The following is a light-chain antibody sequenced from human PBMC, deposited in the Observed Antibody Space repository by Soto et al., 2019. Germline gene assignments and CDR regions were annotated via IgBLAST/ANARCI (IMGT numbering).Light chain of an antibody. CDR3: SSYTSSSTLDV. J-gene: IGLJ1*01. CDR2: EVS. CDR1: SSDVGGYNY. Sequence: QSALTQPASVSGSPGQSITISCTGTSSDVGGYNYVSWYQQHPDKAPKLMIYEVSNRPSGVSNRFSGSKSANTASLTISGLQAEDEADYYCSSYTSSSTLDVFGTGTKLTVL. V-gene: IGLV2-14*01.